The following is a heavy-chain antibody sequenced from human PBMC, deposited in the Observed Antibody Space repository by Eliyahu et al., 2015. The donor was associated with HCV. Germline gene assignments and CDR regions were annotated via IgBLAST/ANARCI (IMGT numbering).Heavy chain of an antibody. CDR2: IYHCGST. CDR3: ARGGSIAAAGHFDY. V-gene: IGHV4-38-2*01. D-gene: IGHD6-13*01. CDR1: GYSISSGYY. J-gene: IGHJ4*02. Sequence: QVQLQESGPGLVKPSETLSLTCAVSGYSISSGYYWGWIRQPPGKGLEWIGRIYHCGSTYYNPSLKSRVTISVDTSKNQFSLKLSSVTAADTAVYYCARGGSIAAAGHFDYWGQGTLVTVSS.